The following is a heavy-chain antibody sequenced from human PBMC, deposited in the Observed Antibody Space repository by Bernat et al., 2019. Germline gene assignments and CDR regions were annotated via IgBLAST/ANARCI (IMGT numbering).Heavy chain of an antibody. CDR2: IKNDGSST. J-gene: IGHJ2*01. CDR1: GFTFSSHR. D-gene: IGHD5/OR15-5a*01. CDR3: VRETTNSVNYFDL. Sequence: EVQLVESGGGLVQPGGSLRVSCAASGFTFSSHRMHWVRQTPGKGLVWVSRIKNDGSSTSYADSVKGRFTISRDNAKNTLFLQMNSLRAEDTAFYYCVRETTNSVNYFDLWGRGTLVTVSS. V-gene: IGHV3-74*01.